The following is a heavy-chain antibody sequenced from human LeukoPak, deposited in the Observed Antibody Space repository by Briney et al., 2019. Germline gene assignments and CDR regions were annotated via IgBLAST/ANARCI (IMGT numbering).Heavy chain of an antibody. CDR3: VRDPGLTTVTNYYYYYMDV. Sequence: ASVKVSCKASGYTFTSYGISWVRQAPGQGLEWMGWISAYNGNTNYAQKLQGRVTMTTDTSTSTAYMELRSLRSDDTAVYYCVRDPGLTTVTNYYYYYMDVWGKGTTVTVSS. CDR1: GYTFTSYG. V-gene: IGHV1-18*01. CDR2: ISAYNGNT. J-gene: IGHJ6*03. D-gene: IGHD4-11*01.